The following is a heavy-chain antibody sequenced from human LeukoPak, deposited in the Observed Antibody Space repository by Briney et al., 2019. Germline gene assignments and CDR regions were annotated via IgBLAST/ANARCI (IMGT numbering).Heavy chain of an antibody. CDR3: ARYCSSTSCSYFDY. Sequence: GGSLRLSRAASGFTFSSYAMSWVRQAPGKGLEWVSAISRSGGSTYYADSVKGRFTISRDNSKNTLYLQMNSLRADDTAVYYCARYCSSTSCSYFDYWGQGTLVTVSS. V-gene: IGHV3-23*01. CDR2: ISRSGGST. J-gene: IGHJ4*02. D-gene: IGHD2-2*01. CDR1: GFTFSSYA.